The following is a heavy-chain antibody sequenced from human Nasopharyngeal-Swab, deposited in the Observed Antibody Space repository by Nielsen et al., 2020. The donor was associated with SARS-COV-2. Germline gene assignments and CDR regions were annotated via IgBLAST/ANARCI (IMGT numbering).Heavy chain of an antibody. Sequence: SVKVSCKASGGTFSSYAISWVRQAPGQGLEWMGGIIPIFGTANYAQKFQGRVTITADESTSTAYMELSSLRSEDTAVYYCAKDPGYCSSTSCYSNWFDPWGQGTLVTVSS. CDR2: IIPIFGTA. V-gene: IGHV1-69*13. D-gene: IGHD2-2*03. J-gene: IGHJ5*02. CDR1: GGTFSSYA. CDR3: AKDPGYCSSTSCYSNWFDP.